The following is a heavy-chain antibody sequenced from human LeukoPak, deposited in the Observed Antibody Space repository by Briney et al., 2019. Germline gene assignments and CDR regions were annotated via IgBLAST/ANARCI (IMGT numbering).Heavy chain of an antibody. D-gene: IGHD3-10*01. Sequence: PSETLSLTCTVSGGSISGYAWTWIRQPPGQGLEWIGSFHNSRTTSYNPSLTGRVIISVDTAMDQISLKLNSVTAADTAVYYCARGHLGLSPWGQGTLVTVSS. CDR1: GGSISGYA. CDR3: ARGHLGLSP. V-gene: IGHV4-59*01. CDR2: FHNSRTT. J-gene: IGHJ5*02.